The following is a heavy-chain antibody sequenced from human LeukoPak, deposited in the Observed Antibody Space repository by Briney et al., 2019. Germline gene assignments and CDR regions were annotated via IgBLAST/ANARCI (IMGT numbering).Heavy chain of an antibody. CDR2: VNPDNGNT. CDR3: ATYYCSTTSCYPYFFDY. Sequence: APVKVSCKASGYPFTRYGISWVRQAPGQGLEWMGWVNPDNGNTKYAQKFQGRVTMTTDTSTSTAHMELRSLRSDDTAVYYCATYYCSTTSCYPYFFDYWVQGTLGTVSS. J-gene: IGHJ4*02. D-gene: IGHD2-2*01. CDR1: GYPFTRYG. V-gene: IGHV1-18*01.